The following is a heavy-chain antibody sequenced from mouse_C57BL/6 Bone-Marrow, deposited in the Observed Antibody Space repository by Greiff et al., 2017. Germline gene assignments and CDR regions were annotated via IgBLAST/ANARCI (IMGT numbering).Heavy chain of an antibody. CDR3: ARDPPIYYYGSSYRRLYFDY. V-gene: IGHV1-64*01. Sequence: QVQLQQPGAELVKPGASVKLSCKASGYTFTSYWMHWVKQRPGQGLEWIGMIHPNSGSTNYNEKFKSKATLTVDKSSSTAYMQLSSLTSEDSAVYYCARDPPIYYYGSSYRRLYFDYWGKGTTLTVSS. CDR2: IHPNSGST. D-gene: IGHD1-1*01. J-gene: IGHJ2*01. CDR1: GYTFTSYW.